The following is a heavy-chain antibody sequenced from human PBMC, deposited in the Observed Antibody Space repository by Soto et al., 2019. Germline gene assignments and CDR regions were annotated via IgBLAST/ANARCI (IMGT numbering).Heavy chain of an antibody. CDR2: INADNGNT. CDR1: GYTFTGYY. J-gene: IGHJ4*02. V-gene: IGHV1-3*01. CDR3: ARGSYAIDY. Sequence: ASVKVSCKASGYTFTGYYMHWVRQAPGQGLERMGWINADNGNTKYSQKFQGRVTITRDTSASTAYMELSSLRSEDTAVYYCARGSYAIDYWGQGTLVTVSS.